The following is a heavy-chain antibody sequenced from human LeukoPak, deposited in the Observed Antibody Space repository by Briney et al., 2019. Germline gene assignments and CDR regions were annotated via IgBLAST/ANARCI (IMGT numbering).Heavy chain of an antibody. J-gene: IGHJ4*02. D-gene: IGHD3-22*01. CDR2: INPSGST. V-gene: IGHV4-34*01. CDR3: ARVGVITMIVNY. Sequence: PSETLSLTCAVYGGSFSAYYWSWIRQPPGKGLEWIGEINPSGSTHYNPSLKSRVTISVDTSKNQFSLKLSSVTAADTAVYYCARVGVITMIVNYWGQGTLVTVSS. CDR1: GGSFSAYY.